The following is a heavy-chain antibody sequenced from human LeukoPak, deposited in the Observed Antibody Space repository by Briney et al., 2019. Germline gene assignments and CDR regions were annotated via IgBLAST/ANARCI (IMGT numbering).Heavy chain of an antibody. CDR2: IYYSGST. CDR1: GGSISSSNYY. CDR3: ARYKAAARPFDY. D-gene: IGHD6-6*01. Sequence: SETLSLTCTVSGGSISSSNYYWGWIRQPPGKGLEWIGSIYYSGSTYYNPSLKSRLTISVDTSKNQFSLKLSSVTAADTAVYYCARYKAAARPFDYWGQGTLVTVSS. J-gene: IGHJ4*02. V-gene: IGHV4-39*07.